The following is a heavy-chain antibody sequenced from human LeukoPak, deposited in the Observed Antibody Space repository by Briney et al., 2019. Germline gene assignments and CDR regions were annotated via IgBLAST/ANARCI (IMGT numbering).Heavy chain of an antibody. Sequence: NPSESLSLTCTVSGGSISNYYWSWIRQPPGKGLEWIAYIYDSGNSNYNPSLKTRVTMSIDPSKNQFSLKLSSVTAADTAVYFCARPLGGYLDAFEIWGQGTMVTVSS. V-gene: IGHV4-59*08. CDR2: IYDSGNS. J-gene: IGHJ3*02. CDR1: GGSISNYY. D-gene: IGHD3-22*01. CDR3: ARPLGGYLDAFEI.